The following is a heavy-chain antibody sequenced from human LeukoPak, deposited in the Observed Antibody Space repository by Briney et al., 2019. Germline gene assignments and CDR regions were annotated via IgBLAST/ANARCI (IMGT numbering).Heavy chain of an antibody. D-gene: IGHD6-19*01. Sequence: SETLSLTCAVSGYSISSGYYWGWIRQPPRKGLEWIGSIYNSGSTYYNPSLKSRVTISVDTSKNQFSLKLSSVTAADTAVYYCARRHASGWYFDYWGQGTLVTVSS. J-gene: IGHJ4*02. CDR2: IYNSGST. CDR3: ARRHASGWYFDY. V-gene: IGHV4-38-2*01. CDR1: GYSISSGYY.